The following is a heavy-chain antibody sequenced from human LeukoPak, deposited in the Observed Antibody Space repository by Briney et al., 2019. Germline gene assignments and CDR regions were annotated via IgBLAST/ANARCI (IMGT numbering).Heavy chain of an antibody. J-gene: IGHJ4*02. CDR2: INQDGSQI. CDR1: GFTLSTYS. V-gene: IGHV3-7*01. CDR3: ARDSPRGRFDS. Sequence: PGGSLRLSCAGAGFTLSTYSMSWVRQAPGKGLDWVANINQDGSQINYVDSVKGRFTISRDNANNSLFLQMNTLRAGDTAFYYCARDSPRGRFDSWGQGALVTVSS.